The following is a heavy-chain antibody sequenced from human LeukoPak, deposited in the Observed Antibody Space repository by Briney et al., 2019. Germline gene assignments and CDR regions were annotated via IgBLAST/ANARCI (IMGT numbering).Heavy chain of an antibody. V-gene: IGHV4-34*01. D-gene: IGHD6-19*01. Sequence: SETLSLTCAVYGGSFSGYYWSWIRQPPGKGLEWIGEINHSGSTNYNPSLKSRVTISVDTSKNQFSLKLSSVTAADTAVYYCARGRAVAGPSRIKYYYYGMDVWGQGTMVTVSS. CDR3: ARGRAVAGPSRIKYYYYGMDV. CDR2: INHSGST. CDR1: GGSFSGYY. J-gene: IGHJ6*02.